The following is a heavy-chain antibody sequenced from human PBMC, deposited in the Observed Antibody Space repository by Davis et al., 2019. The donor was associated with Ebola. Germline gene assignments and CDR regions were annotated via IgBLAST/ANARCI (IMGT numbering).Heavy chain of an antibody. V-gene: IGHV1-18*01. CDR1: GYTFTSYD. Sequence: AASVKVSCKASGYTFTSYDISWVRQAPGQGLEWMGWISAYNGNTNYAQKLQGRVTMTTDTSTSTAYMELRSLRSDDTAVYYCAREERADQLLFDAFDIWGQGTMVTVSS. D-gene: IGHD2-2*01. J-gene: IGHJ3*02. CDR2: ISAYNGNT. CDR3: AREERADQLLFDAFDI.